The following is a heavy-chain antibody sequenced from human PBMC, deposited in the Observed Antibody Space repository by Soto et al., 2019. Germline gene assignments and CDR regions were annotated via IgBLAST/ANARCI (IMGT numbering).Heavy chain of an antibody. CDR2: INQNGRDK. D-gene: IGHD6-6*01. CDR1: GFTLSNYW. J-gene: IGHJ6*02. Sequence: GGSLRLSCAASGFTLSNYWMSWVRQAPGKGLEWVANINQNGRDKYYVDSMKGRFTISRDNAKELLYLQMNSLRAEDTAVYYCARDAHSSSSTSNYYYGMDVWGQGTTVTVSS. V-gene: IGHV3-7*01. CDR3: ARDAHSSSSTSNYYYGMDV.